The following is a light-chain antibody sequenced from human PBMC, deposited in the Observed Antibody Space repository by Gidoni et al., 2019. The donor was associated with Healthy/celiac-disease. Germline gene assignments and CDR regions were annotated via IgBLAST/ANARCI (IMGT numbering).Light chain of an antibody. V-gene: IGLV3-21*02. CDR3: QVWDSSSDHALYV. CDR2: DDS. Sequence: SYLLTQPPSVSVAPGQPARLTCGGNNIGSTSVTWYQQQPGQAPVLVGYDDSDRPSGNPERFSGSNSGNTATLTISRVEAGDEADDYCQVWDSSSDHALYVFGTGTKVTVL. J-gene: IGLJ1*01. CDR1: NIGSTS.